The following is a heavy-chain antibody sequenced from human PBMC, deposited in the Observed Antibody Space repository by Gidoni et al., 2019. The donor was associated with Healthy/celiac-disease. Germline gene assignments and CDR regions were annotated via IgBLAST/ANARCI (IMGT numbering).Heavy chain of an antibody. CDR1: GGSFSGYY. D-gene: IGHD4-17*01. V-gene: IGHV4-34*01. CDR2: INHSGST. Sequence: QVQLQQWGAGLLKPSETLSLTCAVYGGSFSGYYWSWIRQPPGKGLEWIGEINHSGSTNYNPSLKSRVTISVDTSKNQFSLKLSSVTAADTAVYYCARDDHYGAMAPYYYYGMDVWGQGTTVTVSS. CDR3: ARDDHYGAMAPYYYYGMDV. J-gene: IGHJ6*02.